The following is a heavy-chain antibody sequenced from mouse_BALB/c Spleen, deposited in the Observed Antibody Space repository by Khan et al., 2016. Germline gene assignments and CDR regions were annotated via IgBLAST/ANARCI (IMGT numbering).Heavy chain of an antibody. D-gene: IGHD2-3*01. CDR2: INPDSSTI. J-gene: IGHJ4*01. Sequence: EVELVESGGGLVQPGGSLKLSCAASGFDFSRYWMSWVRQASGKGLEWIGEINPDSSTINYTPSLKDKFIISRDNAKNTLYLQMSKVRSEDTALYYCARDGYYFMDYWGQGTSVTVSS. CDR3: ARDGYYFMDY. CDR1: GFDFSRYW. V-gene: IGHV4-1*02.